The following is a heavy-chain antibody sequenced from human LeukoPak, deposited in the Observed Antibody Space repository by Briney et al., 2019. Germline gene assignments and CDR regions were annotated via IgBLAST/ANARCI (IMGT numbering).Heavy chain of an antibody. CDR2: IYHSGST. CDR1: GGSISSGGYS. J-gene: IGHJ4*02. Sequence: SQTLSLTCAVSGGSISSGGYSWSWLRQPPGKGLEWIGYIYHSGSTYYNPSLKSRVTISVDRSKNQFSLKLSSVTAADTAVYCCARLYGDYDYWGQGTLVTVSS. D-gene: IGHD4-17*01. CDR3: ARLYGDYDY. V-gene: IGHV4-30-2*01.